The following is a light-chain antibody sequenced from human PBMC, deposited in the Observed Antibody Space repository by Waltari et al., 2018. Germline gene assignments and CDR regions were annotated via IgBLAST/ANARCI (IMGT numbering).Light chain of an antibody. Sequence: QSALTQPRSVSGSPGQSVTISCTGTSNDVGAYNSVSWHQQHPGKPPKLMIYDVSKRPPAVPPRCSASNTGNTASLTISGLQAEEEDDDYCCSYTGTYTHWVFGGGTKLTVL. CDR2: DVS. CDR1: SNDVGAYNS. J-gene: IGLJ3*02. V-gene: IGLV2-11*01. CDR3: CSYTGTYTHWV.